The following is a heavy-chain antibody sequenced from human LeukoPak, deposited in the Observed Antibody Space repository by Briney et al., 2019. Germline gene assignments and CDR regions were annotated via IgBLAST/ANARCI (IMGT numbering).Heavy chain of an antibody. D-gene: IGHD6-19*01. Sequence: GGSLRLSCAASGFSFSHAWMTWVRQAPGKGLEWIGRIQSGTDGGATDYAAPVKGRFTISRDDSKNMLYLQMNSLKNEDTAVYYCTTSPQWLENWGQGTLVTVSP. V-gene: IGHV3-15*01. CDR3: TTSPQWLEN. J-gene: IGHJ4*02. CDR2: IQSGTDGGAT. CDR1: GFSFSHAW.